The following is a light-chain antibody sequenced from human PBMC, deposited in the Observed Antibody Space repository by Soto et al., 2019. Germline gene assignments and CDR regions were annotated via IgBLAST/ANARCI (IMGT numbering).Light chain of an antibody. CDR3: QQYVTPPFT. CDR2: GAS. CDR1: ESVISDY. V-gene: IGKV3-20*01. J-gene: IGKJ2*01. Sequence: EIVLTQSPGTLSLSPGEGATLSCKASESVISDYLAWYQRKPGQAPRLLIYGASNRPTGISDRFSGSGSGPDLSLTITSLEPEDLAVYYCQQYVTPPFTFGQGTKLEIK.